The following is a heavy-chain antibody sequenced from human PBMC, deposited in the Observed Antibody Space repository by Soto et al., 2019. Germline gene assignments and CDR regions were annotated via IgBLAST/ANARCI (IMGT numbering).Heavy chain of an antibody. CDR3: AKDLSSSTYGLED. CDR1: GFIFSADG. Sequence: QVHLVESGGGVVQPGRSLRLSCAASGFIFSADGMHWVRQAPGKGLEWVAFISYDGSNKQYVDSVKGRLTISRDNSKEKVYLQMNSLRDGDRAVYHCAKDLSSSTYGLEDWGQGTTVTVSS. V-gene: IGHV3-30*18. CDR2: ISYDGSNK. J-gene: IGHJ6*02.